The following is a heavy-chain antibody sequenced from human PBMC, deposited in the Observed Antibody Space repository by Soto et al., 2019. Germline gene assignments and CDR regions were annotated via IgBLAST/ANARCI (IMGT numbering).Heavy chain of an antibody. V-gene: IGHV2-5*02. D-gene: IGHD4-17*01. Sequence: QITLKESGPTLVTPTQTLTLTCTFSGFSLTTTGVGVGWIRQPPGKALEFLVFIYWDDDNRYSPSLWSRLTITKDASKNQGVLTLTNMDHADAATYYCAHRRPPYGDWNNCYFDYWGQGTLVTVSS. J-gene: IGHJ4*02. CDR1: GFSLTTTGVG. CDR3: AHRRPPYGDWNNCYFDY. CDR2: IYWDDDN.